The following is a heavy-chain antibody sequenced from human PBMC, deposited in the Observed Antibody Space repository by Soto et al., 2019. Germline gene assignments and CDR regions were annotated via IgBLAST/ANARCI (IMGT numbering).Heavy chain of an antibody. CDR2: VSTNGAT. Sequence: SETLSLTCTVSDDFISSYYWNWIRHPAGKGLEWIGRVSTNGATNYNPSLESLVTMSVDTSKNQFSLKLTSVTAADTAGYFCARADYEILTGSYAMDVWGQGTTVTVSS. V-gene: IGHV4-4*07. J-gene: IGHJ6*02. CDR3: ARADYEILTGSYAMDV. D-gene: IGHD3-9*01. CDR1: DDFISSYY.